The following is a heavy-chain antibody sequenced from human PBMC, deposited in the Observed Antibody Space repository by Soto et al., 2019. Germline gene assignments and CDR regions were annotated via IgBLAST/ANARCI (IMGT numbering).Heavy chain of an antibody. J-gene: IGHJ4*02. CDR3: ARAEYTSGWYFMGIDY. CDR2: TSSDGSKE. D-gene: IGHD6-19*01. CDR1: GFTLSSFA. Sequence: GGYLRISCAASGFTLSSFAMHWVRQAPGKGLEWVAVTSSDGSKEYYADSVKGRFTISRDNSKNTLYLQMNSLRADDTAVFYCARAEYTSGWYFMGIDYWGQGT. V-gene: IGHV3-30*04.